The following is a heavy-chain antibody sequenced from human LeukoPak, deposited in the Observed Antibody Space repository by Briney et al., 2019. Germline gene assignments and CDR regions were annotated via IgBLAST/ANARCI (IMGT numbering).Heavy chain of an antibody. CDR3: QSVGLTVAGDAFDI. V-gene: IGHV3-21*01. Sequence: GGSLRLSCAASGFTFSSYSMNWVRQAPGKGLEWVSSISSSSSYIYYADSVKGRFTISRDNAKNSLYLQMNSLRAEDTAVYYCQSVGLTVAGDAFDIWGQGTLVTVSS. D-gene: IGHD6-19*01. CDR1: GFTFSSYS. CDR2: ISSSSSYI. J-gene: IGHJ3*02.